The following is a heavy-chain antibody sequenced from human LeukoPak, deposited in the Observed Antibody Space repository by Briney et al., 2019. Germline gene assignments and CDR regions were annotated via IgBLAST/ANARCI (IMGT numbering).Heavy chain of an antibody. Sequence: ASVKVSCKACGGTFSSYAISWVRQAPGQGLEWMGIINPSGGSTSYAQKFQGRVTMTRDTSTSTVYMELSSLRSEDTAVYYCARVPQGAAAVGVIDYWGQGTLVTVSS. CDR3: ARVPQGAAAVGVIDY. CDR1: GGTFSSYA. J-gene: IGHJ4*02. D-gene: IGHD6-13*01. V-gene: IGHV1-46*03. CDR2: INPSGGST.